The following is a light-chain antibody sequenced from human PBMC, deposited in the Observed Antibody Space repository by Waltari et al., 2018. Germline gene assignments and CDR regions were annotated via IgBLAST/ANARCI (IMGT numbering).Light chain of an antibody. V-gene: IGKV3-20*01. CDR2: GAS. J-gene: IGKJ1*01. Sequence: EIVLTQSPGTLSLSPGDRDTLSCRVSQSVSRSLAWYQQKPVQAPRLLIYGASSGATGVPDRFSGSGSGTDFSLTISRLEPEDCAVYYCQHYVTLPATFGQGTKGEIK. CDR3: QHYVTLPAT. CDR1: QSVSRS.